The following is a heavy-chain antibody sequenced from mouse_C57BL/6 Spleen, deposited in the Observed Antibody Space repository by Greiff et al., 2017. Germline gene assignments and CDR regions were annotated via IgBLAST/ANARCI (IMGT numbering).Heavy chain of an antibody. CDR2: IYPGSGST. CDR1: GYTFTSYW. J-gene: IGHJ3*01. V-gene: IGHV1-55*01. CDR3: ARYGSSPAWFAY. D-gene: IGHD1-1*01. Sequence: QVQLKQPGAELVKPGASVKMSCKASGYTFTSYWLTWVKQRPGQGLEWIGDIYPGSGSTNYNEKFKSKATLTVDTSSSTAYMQLSSLTSEDSAVYYCARYGSSPAWFAYWGQGTLVTVSA.